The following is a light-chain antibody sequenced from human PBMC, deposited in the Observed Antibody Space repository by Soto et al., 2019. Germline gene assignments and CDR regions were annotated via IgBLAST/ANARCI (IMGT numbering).Light chain of an antibody. CDR1: SSNIGNNF. J-gene: IGLJ3*02. V-gene: IGLV1-51*01. Sequence: QAVVTQPPSVSAAPGQRVTVSCSGSSSNIGNNFVSWYQQLPGTAPKLLLYENDKVPSGIPDRFSGSKSGTSATLDIAGLQTGDEADYYCGTWDSSLSDWVFGGGTKLTVL. CDR2: END. CDR3: GTWDSSLSDWV.